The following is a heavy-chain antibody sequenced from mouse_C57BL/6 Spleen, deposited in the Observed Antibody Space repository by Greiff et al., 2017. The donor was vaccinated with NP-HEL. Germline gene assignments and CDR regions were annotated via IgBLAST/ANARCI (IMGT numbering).Heavy chain of an antibody. D-gene: IGHD3-2*02. V-gene: IGHV1-82*01. CDR1: GYAFSSSW. Sequence: QVQLKQSGPELVKPGASVKISCKASGYAFSSSWMNWVKQRPGKGLEWIGRIYPGDGDTNYNGKFKGKATLTADKSSSTAYMQLSSLTSEDSAVYFCAREPRTAKATLYAMDYWGQGTSVTVSS. CDR2: IYPGDGDT. J-gene: IGHJ4*01. CDR3: AREPRTAKATLYAMDY.